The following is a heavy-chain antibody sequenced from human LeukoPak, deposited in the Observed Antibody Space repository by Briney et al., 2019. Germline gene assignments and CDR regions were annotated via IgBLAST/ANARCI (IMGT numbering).Heavy chain of an antibody. D-gene: IGHD4-17*01. CDR2: ISSSGSTI. CDR1: GFTFSDYY. Sequence: IPGGSLRLSCAASGFTFSDYYMSWIRQAPGKGLEWVSYISSSGSTIYYADSVKGRFTISRDNAKNSLYLQMNSLRAEDTAVYYCARERAEATVNYYYYMDVWGKGTTVTISS. V-gene: IGHV3-11*04. CDR3: ARERAEATVNYYYYMDV. J-gene: IGHJ6*03.